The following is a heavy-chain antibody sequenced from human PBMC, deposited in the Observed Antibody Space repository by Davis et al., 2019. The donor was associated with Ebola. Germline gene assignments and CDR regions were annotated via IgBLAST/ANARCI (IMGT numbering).Heavy chain of an antibody. CDR3: ASQPLGGSYFDY. J-gene: IGHJ4*02. V-gene: IGHV1-69*13. D-gene: IGHD1-26*01. CDR1: GYTFTSYY. CDR2: IIPIFGTA. Sequence: SVKVSCKASGYTFTSYYIHWVRQAPGQGLVWMAEIIPIFGTANYAQKFQGRVTITADESTSTAYMELSSLRSEDTAVYYCASQPLGGSYFDYWGQGTLVTVSS.